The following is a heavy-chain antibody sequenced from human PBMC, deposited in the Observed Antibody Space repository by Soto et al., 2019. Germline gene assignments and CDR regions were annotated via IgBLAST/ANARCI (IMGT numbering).Heavy chain of an antibody. CDR3: VKDRGSYDFDF. D-gene: IGHD1-26*01. Sequence: QIQLVESGGGVVQPGRSLRLSCAASGFTFSNYGMHWVRQAPGKGLEWLADISFDGGNQYYADSVKGRFTISRDNSKNTLYLQLNSLRDEDTAMFYCVKDRGSYDFDFWGQGTLVTVSS. J-gene: IGHJ4*02. CDR2: ISFDGGNQ. CDR1: GFTFSNYG. V-gene: IGHV3-30*18.